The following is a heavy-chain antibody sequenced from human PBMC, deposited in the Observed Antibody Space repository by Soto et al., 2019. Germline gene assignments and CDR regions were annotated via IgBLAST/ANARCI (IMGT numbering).Heavy chain of an antibody. V-gene: IGHV3-23*01. CDR3: AKDLAPSGDYAGGDY. J-gene: IGHJ4*02. Sequence: EVQLLESGGGLVQPGGSLRLSCAAYGFTFSSYAMSWVHQAPGKGLEWVSAISGSGGSTYYADSVKGRFTIYRDNSKNTLYLQMNSLRAEDTAVYYCAKDLAPSGDYAGGDYWGQGTLVTVSS. CDR2: ISGSGGST. CDR1: GFTFSSYA. D-gene: IGHD4-17*01.